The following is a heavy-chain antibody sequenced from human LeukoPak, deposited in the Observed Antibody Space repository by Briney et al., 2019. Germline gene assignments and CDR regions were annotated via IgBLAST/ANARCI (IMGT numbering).Heavy chain of an antibody. D-gene: IGHD1-26*01. CDR1: GFTFDDYG. V-gene: IGHV3-20*04. Sequence: RSGGSLRLSCAASGFTFDDYGMSWVRQAPGKGLEWVSGINWNGGSTGYADSVKGRFTISRDNAKNSLYLQMNSLRADDTAVYYCARAYSGRYGLGYYYMDVWGKGTTVTISS. CDR2: INWNGGST. CDR3: ARAYSGRYGLGYYYMDV. J-gene: IGHJ6*03.